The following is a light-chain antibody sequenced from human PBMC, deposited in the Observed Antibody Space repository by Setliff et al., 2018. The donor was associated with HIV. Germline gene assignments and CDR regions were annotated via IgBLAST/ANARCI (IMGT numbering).Light chain of an antibody. CDR1: QSINSY. V-gene: IGKV1-39*01. CDR2: AAS. J-gene: IGKJ1*01. CDR3: QQSYSTPRT. Sequence: DIQMSQSPSSLSASVGDRVTITCRASQSINSYLNWYQQKPGKAPKLLIYAASSLQSGVPSRFTGSGSGSGTDFTLTISSLQPEDFATYYCQQSYSTPRTFGQGTKV.